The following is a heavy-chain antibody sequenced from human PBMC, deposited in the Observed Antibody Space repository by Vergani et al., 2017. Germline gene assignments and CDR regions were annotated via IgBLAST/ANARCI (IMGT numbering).Heavy chain of an antibody. V-gene: IGHV3-7*01. Sequence: EVQLVESGGGVVRPGGSLRLSCAASGFTFSSYWMSWVRQAPGKGLEWVANIKQDGSEKYYVDSVKGRFTIARDNAKNSLYLQMNSLRAEDTAVYYCARDALLWFGELWAFDYWGQGTLVTVSS. CDR1: GFTFSSYW. J-gene: IGHJ4*02. CDR2: IKQDGSEK. D-gene: IGHD3-10*01. CDR3: ARDALLWFGELWAFDY.